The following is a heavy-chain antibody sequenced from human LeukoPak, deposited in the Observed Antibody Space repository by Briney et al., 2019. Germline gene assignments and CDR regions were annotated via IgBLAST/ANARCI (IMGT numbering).Heavy chain of an antibody. V-gene: IGHV4-30-2*01. J-gene: IGHJ4*02. CDR2: IYHSGST. CDR1: GGSISSGGYS. CDR3: ARVAHYYDSKSFDY. D-gene: IGHD3-22*01. Sequence: PSETLSLTCAVSGGSISSGGYSWSWIRQPPGKGLEWIGYIYHSGSTYYNPSLKSRVTISVDRSKNQFSLKLSSVTPADTAVYYCARVAHYYDSKSFDYWGQGTLVTVSS.